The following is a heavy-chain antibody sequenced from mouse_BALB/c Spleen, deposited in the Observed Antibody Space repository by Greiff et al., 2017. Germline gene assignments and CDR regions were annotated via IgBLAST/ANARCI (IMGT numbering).Heavy chain of an antibody. CDR1: GFSLTSYG. J-gene: IGHJ3*01. CDR2: IWAGGST. CDR3: ARDYYDYDGRRLAY. V-gene: IGHV2-9*02. Sequence: VQRVESGPGLVAPSQSLSITCTVSGFSLTSYGVHWVRQPPGKGLEWLGVIWAGGSTNYNSALMSRLSISKDNSKSQVFLKMNSLQTDDTAMYYCARDYYDYDGRRLAYWGQGTLVTVSA. D-gene: IGHD2-4*01.